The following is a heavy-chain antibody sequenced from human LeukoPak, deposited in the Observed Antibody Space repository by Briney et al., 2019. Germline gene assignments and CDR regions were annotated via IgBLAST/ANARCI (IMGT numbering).Heavy chain of an antibody. D-gene: IGHD5-12*01. CDR3: ARAREYSGYDYPSWFDP. V-gene: IGHV1-69*01. CDR1: GGTFSSYA. J-gene: IGHJ5*02. CDR2: IIPIFGTA. Sequence: SVTVSCTASGGTFSSYAISWVRQAPGQGLEWMGGIIPIFGTANYAQKFQGRVTITADESTSTAYMELSSLRSEDTAVYYCARAREYSGYDYPSWFDPWGQGTLVTVSS.